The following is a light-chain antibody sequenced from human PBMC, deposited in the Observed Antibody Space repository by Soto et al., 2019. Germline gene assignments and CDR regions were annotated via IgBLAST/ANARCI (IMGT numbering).Light chain of an antibody. CDR3: QQRSNWPPIT. J-gene: IGKJ5*01. CDR1: QSVSSSY. Sequence: EIVLTQSPGTVSLSPGERATLSCRASQSVSSSYLAWYQQKPGQAPRLLIYGASSRATGIPDRFSGSGSGTDFTLTISRLEPEDAAVYYCQQRSNWPPITFGQGTRLEIK. V-gene: IGKV3D-20*02. CDR2: GAS.